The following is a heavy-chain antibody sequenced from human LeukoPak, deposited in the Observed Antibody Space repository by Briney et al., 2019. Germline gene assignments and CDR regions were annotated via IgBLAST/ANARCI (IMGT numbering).Heavy chain of an antibody. CDR1: GFTFSSYA. D-gene: IGHD4/OR15-4a*01. V-gene: IGHV3-30-3*01. J-gene: IGHJ4*02. CDR3: AREGRLS. Sequence: GGSLRLSCAASGFTFSSYAMHWVRQAPGKGLEWVAVISYDGSNKYYADSVKGRFTISRDNSKNTLYLQMNSLRAEDTAVYYCAREGRLSGGQGTLVTVSS. CDR2: ISYDGSNK.